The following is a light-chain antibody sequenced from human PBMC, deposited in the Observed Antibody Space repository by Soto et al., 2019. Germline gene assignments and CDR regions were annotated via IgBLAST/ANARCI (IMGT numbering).Light chain of an antibody. J-gene: IGKJ4*01. Sequence: VLTQSPGTLSLSPGERAALSCRASQSVSSSHLAWYQQKPGQAPRLLIYGASNRATGIPDRFSGSGSGTDFTLTISRLEPEDFAVYYCQQHDNSPLTFGGGTKVDVK. CDR1: QSVSSSH. V-gene: IGKV3-20*01. CDR2: GAS. CDR3: QQHDNSPLT.